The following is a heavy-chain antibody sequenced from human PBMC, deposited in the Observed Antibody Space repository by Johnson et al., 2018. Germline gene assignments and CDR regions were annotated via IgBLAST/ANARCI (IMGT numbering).Heavy chain of an antibody. Sequence: VQLVQSGGGLVQPGGSLRLSCAASGFTFVTSWMSWVRQAPGKGLEWVADIKQDGSEKYYVDSVKGRFTISRDNAKNSLYLQMNSLRTEDTAVYYCASESYYDSSGYFRDAFDIWGQWTMGTVSS. J-gene: IGHJ3*02. CDR1: GFTFVTSW. V-gene: IGHV3-7*01. D-gene: IGHD3-22*01. CDR3: ASESYYDSSGYFRDAFDI. CDR2: IKQDGSEK.